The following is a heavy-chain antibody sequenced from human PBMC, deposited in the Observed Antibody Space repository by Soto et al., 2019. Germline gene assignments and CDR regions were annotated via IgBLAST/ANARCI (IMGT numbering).Heavy chain of an antibody. CDR2: IWYDGSNK. CDR3: ARGGYCSSTSCLYYYYGMDV. D-gene: IGHD2-2*01. V-gene: IGHV3-33*01. J-gene: IGHJ6*02. Sequence: GGSLRLSCAASGFTFSSYGMHWVRQAPGKGLEWVAVIWYDGSNKYYADSVKGRFTISRDNSKNTLYLQMNSLRAEDTAVYYCARGGYCSSTSCLYYYYGMDVWGQGTTVTVSS. CDR1: GFTFSSYG.